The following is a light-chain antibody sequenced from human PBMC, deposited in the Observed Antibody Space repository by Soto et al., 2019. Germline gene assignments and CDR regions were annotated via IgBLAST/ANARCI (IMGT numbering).Light chain of an antibody. CDR3: QQFYTSLYT. J-gene: IGKJ2*01. Sequence: IVMTQSPDSLAVSLGERATINCKSSRSVLFSSDNKNYLTWYQQKPGQPPKLLIYWASTRESGVPDRFSGAGSGTDFTLTISSLQAEDVAVYYCQQFYTSLYTFGQGTKLEIK. V-gene: IGKV4-1*01. CDR2: WAS. CDR1: RSVLFSSDNKNY.